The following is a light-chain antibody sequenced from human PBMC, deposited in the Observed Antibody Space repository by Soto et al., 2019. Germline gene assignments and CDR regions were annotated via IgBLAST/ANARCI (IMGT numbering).Light chain of an antibody. CDR2: SAS. CDR1: QSIAGY. CDR3: QQSFSVPIT. V-gene: IGKV1-39*01. J-gene: IGKJ5*01. Sequence: DIQMTHSQSSLSASVVDRVTITCRASQSIAGYLSWYQQRPGKAPKFLIYSASSLQRGVPSRFSGSGSGTDFSLTINGLQPEDFATYFCQQSFSVPITCGQGTQLEIK.